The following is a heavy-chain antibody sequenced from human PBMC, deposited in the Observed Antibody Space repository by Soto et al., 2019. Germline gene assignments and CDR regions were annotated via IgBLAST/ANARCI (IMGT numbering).Heavy chain of an antibody. CDR2: MTYDGATE. CDR3: ARVRLSIAVNDALDV. CDR1: GFTFSDYV. J-gene: IGHJ3*01. D-gene: IGHD3-3*02. V-gene: IGHV3-30*14. Sequence: QVRLVESGGGVVQPGTSLRLSCAASGFTFSDYVRHWVRQAAGKGLEWVASMTYDGATEYYADSVKGRFTMSRDNSKRALSLQMNSLRPADTAVYYCARVRLSIAVNDALDVWGQGTTVTVSS.